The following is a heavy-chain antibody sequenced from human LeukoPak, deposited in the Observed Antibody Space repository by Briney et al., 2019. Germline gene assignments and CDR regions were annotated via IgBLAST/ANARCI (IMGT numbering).Heavy chain of an antibody. CDR2: SRDKTPTHTT. V-gene: IGHV3-72*01. D-gene: IGHD4-17*01. CDR3: ARSDYGDLDAFDI. J-gene: IGHJ3*02. CDR1: GFMFSGHY. Sequence: PGGSLRLSCIASGFMFSGHYVDWVRQAPGKGLEWIGRSRDKTPTHTTECAASVRGRFTISRDDSEKSVFLQMNSLRAEDTAVYYCARSDYGDLDAFDIWGQGTMVTVSS.